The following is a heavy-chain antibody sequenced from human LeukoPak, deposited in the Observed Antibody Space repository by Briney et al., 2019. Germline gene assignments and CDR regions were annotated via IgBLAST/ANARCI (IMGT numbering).Heavy chain of an antibody. V-gene: IGHV3-74*01. CDR3: ARVHGYIYGYVY. CDR2: ISSDGSST. D-gene: IGHD5-18*01. Sequence: GGSLRLSCAASVFTFSSYWMHWVRQAPGKGLVWVSRISSDGSSTNYADSVKGRFTISRDNAKNTLYLQMNSLSTEDTAAYYCARVHGYIYGYVYWGQGTLVTVSS. J-gene: IGHJ4*02. CDR1: VFTFSSYW.